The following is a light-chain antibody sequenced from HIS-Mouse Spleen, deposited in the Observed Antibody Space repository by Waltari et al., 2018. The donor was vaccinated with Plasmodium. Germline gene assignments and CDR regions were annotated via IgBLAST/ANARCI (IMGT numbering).Light chain of an antibody. Sequence: QSALTQPASVSGSPGQSLTISCTGTSRDVGSYNLASWYQQHPGKAPKLKIYEGSKRPSGVSNRFSGSKSGNTASLTISGLQAEDEADYYCCSYAGSSTFVVFGGGTKLTVL. V-gene: IGLV2-23*03. CDR1: SRDVGSYNL. CDR2: EGS. CDR3: CSYAGSSTFVV. J-gene: IGLJ2*01.